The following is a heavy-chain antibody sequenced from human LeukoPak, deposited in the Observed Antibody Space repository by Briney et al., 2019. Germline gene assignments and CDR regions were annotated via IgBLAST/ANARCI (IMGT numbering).Heavy chain of an antibody. CDR1: GGSISSSNW. CDR3: ARVGYYGSGSYGNYYYMDV. Sequence: PSETLSLTRAVSGGSISSSNWWSWVRQPPGKGLEWIGEIYHSGSTNYNPSLKSRVTISVDKSKNQFSLKLSSVTAADTAVYYCARVGYYGSGSYGNYYYMDVWGKGTTVTVSS. CDR2: IYHSGST. D-gene: IGHD3-10*01. V-gene: IGHV4-4*02. J-gene: IGHJ6*03.